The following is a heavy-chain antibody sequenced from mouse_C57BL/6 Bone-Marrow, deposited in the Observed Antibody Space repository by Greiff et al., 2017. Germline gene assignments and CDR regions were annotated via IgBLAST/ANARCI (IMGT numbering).Heavy chain of an antibody. CDR2: FYPGSGSI. J-gene: IGHJ1*03. V-gene: IGHV1-62-2*01. CDR3: ARHEGDDGYYDWYFDV. CDR1: GYTFTEYT. D-gene: IGHD2-3*01. Sequence: QVQLKQSGAELVKPGASVKLSCKASGYTFTEYTIHWVKQRSGQGLEWIGWFYPGSGSIKYNEKFKDKATLTADKSSSTVYMELSRLTSEDSAVYFCARHEGDDGYYDWYFDVWGTGTTVTVSS.